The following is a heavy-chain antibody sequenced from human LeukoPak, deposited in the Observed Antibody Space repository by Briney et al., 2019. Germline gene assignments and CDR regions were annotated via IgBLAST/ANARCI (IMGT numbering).Heavy chain of an antibody. CDR1: GGTFSSYT. J-gene: IGHJ3*02. V-gene: IGHV1-69*02. D-gene: IGHD1-7*01. CDR2: IIPILGIA. Sequence: SVKVSCKASGGTFSSYTISWVRQAPGQGLEWMGRIIPILGIANYAQKFQGRVTITADKSTSTAYMELSSLRSEDTAVYYCARALWNYEGGAFDIWGQGTMVTVSS. CDR3: ARALWNYEGGAFDI.